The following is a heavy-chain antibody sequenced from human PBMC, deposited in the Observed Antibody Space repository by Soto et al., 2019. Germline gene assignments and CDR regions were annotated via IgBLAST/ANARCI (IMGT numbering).Heavy chain of an antibody. D-gene: IGHD2-15*01. CDR2: IKSKNDGGTT. J-gene: IGHJ4*01. CDR3: AADLPGHGGGYEFDY. Sequence: PGGSLRLSCAASGFIFSTAWMNWVRQAPGKGLEWVGRIKSKNDGGTTDYAAPVKGRFTISRDDSKNTVYLQMNSLRTEDTALYYCAADLPGHGGGYEFDYWGQGTPVTVSS. CDR1: GFIFSTAW. V-gene: IGHV3-15*07.